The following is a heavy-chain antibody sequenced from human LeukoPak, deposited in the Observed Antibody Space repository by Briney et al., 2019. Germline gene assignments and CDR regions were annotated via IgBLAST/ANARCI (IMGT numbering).Heavy chain of an antibody. CDR2: IYYSGST. D-gene: IGHD2-2*01. CDR3: ARVGTRGGLLDY. J-gene: IGHJ4*02. Sequence: SETLSLTCTVSGGSISSGGYYWSWIRQHPGKGRAWIGYIYYSGSTYYNPSLKSRVTISVDTSKNQFSLKLSSVTAADTAVYYCARVGTRGGLLDYWGQGTLVTVSS. V-gene: IGHV4-31*03. CDR1: GGSISSGGYY.